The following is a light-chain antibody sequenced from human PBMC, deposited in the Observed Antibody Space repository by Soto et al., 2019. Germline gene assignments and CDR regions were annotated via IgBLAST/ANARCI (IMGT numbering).Light chain of an antibody. CDR1: QGVSRK. V-gene: IGKV3-15*01. CDR2: GAS. Sequence: DIVMTHSPATRSVAPGERVTFACRASQGVSRKLAWYQHKPGQAPRLLISGASTGATGIPARFSGSGSGTEFTLTISSLQSEDCAIYYCQQYHTWPITFGGGTKVDI. CDR3: QQYHTWPIT. J-gene: IGKJ4*01.